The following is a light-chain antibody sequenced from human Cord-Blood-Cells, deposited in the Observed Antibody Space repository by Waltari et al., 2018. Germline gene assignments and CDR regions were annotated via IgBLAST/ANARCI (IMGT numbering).Light chain of an antibody. J-gene: IGLJ3*02. V-gene: IGLV1-44*01. CDR2: SNN. CDR1: SSNSGTNT. Sequence: QSVLTQPPSASGTPGQRVTISCSGSSSNSGTNTVNWYQQLTGTAPKLLIYSNNQRPSGVPDRVSGSKSGTSASLAISGLQSEDEADYYCAAWDDSLNGWVFGGGTKLTVL. CDR3: AAWDDSLNGWV.